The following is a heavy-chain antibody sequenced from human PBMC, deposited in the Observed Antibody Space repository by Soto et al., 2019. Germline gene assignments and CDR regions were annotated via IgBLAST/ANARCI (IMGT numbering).Heavy chain of an antibody. Sequence: QVQLVQSGAEVKKPGASVKVSCKASGYTFTSYDINWVRQATGQGLEWMGWMNPNSGNTGYAHKFQGRVTMTSNTSIRTVHLELRSLRSEATAVYYCATEMTTRGMPVWGQGPTVNVSS. CDR3: ATEMTTRGMPV. V-gene: IGHV1-8*01. CDR1: GYTFTSYD. D-gene: IGHD1-1*01. CDR2: MNPNSGNT. J-gene: IGHJ6*02.